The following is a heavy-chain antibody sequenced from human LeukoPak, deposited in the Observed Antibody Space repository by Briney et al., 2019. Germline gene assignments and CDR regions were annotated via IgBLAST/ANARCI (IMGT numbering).Heavy chain of an antibody. Sequence: SVKVSCKASGGTFSSYAISWVRQAPGQGLEWMGGIIPIFGTANYAQKFQGRVTITADESTSTAYMELSSLRSEGTAVYYCARDRHSSGWPHLFDYWGQGTLVTVSS. CDR3: ARDRHSSGWPHLFDY. V-gene: IGHV1-69*01. D-gene: IGHD6-19*01. CDR2: IIPIFGTA. J-gene: IGHJ4*02. CDR1: GGTFSSYA.